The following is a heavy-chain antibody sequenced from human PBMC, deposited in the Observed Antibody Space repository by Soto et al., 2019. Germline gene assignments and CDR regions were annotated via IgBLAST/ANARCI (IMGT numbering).Heavy chain of an antibody. CDR1: GGSVDRKELS. Sequence: TLSLTCDVSGGSVDRKELSLSWIRQPPGKGLEWIGYVTHSGTAYSIPSLNGRLTLSVDSSQTQFSLKLTSVTAADSAFYYCARIHWAQSSLDYWGRGILVTVSS. CDR2: VTHSGTA. V-gene: IGHV4-30-2*01. J-gene: IGHJ4*02. CDR3: ARIHWAQSSLDY. D-gene: IGHD6-19*01.